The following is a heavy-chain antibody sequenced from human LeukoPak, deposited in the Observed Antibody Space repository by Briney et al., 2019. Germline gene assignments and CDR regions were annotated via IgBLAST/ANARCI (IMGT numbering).Heavy chain of an antibody. J-gene: IGHJ5*02. CDR3: ARDVSGYAWFDP. Sequence: SETLSLTCAVSGGSISSNSYYWGWIRQPPGKGLEWIGSIYYSGSTYYNPSLKSRVTISVDTSKNQFSLKLSSVTAADTAVYYCARDVSGYAWFDPWGQGTLVTVSS. V-gene: IGHV4-39*07. CDR2: IYYSGST. D-gene: IGHD3-22*01. CDR1: GGSISSNSYY.